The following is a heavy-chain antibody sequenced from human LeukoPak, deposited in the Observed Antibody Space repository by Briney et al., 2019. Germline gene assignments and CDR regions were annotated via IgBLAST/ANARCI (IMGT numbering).Heavy chain of an antibody. CDR3: ATAGQLELRY. J-gene: IGHJ4*02. Sequence: GASVKVSCKASGGTFSSYTISWVRQAPGKGLEWMGGFDPEDGETIYAQKFQGRVTMTEDTSTDTAYMELSSLRSEDTAVYYCATAGQLELRYWGQGTLVTVSS. CDR1: GGTFSSYT. V-gene: IGHV1-24*01. CDR2: FDPEDGET. D-gene: IGHD1-7*01.